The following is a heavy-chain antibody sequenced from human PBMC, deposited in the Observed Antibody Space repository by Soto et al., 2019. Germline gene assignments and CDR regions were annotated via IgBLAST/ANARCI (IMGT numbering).Heavy chain of an antibody. V-gene: IGHV1-2*04. CDR2: INPNSGGT. D-gene: IGHD2-15*01. J-gene: IGHJ5*02. Sequence: ASVKVSCKASGYTFTGYYMHWVRQAPGQGLEWMGWINPNSGGTNYAQKFQGWVTMTRDTSISTAYMELSRLRSDDTAVYYCARDRGYCSGGNCWFDPWGQGTLVTVSS. CDR1: GYTFTGYY. CDR3: ARDRGYCSGGNCWFDP.